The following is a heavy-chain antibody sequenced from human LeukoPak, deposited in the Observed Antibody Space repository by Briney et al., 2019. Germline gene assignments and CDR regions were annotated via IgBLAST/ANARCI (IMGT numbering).Heavy chain of an antibody. CDR3: AKDRHAPGRYCSSTSCFPFDP. CDR1: GFTFSSYA. J-gene: IGHJ5*02. D-gene: IGHD2-2*01. Sequence: GGSLRLSCAASGFTFSSYAMSWVRQAPGKGLEWVSAISGSGGSTYYADSVKGRFTISRDNTKNTLYLQMNSLRAEDTAVYYCAKDRHAPGRYCSSTSCFPFDPWGQGTLVTVSS. V-gene: IGHV3-23*01. CDR2: ISGSGGST.